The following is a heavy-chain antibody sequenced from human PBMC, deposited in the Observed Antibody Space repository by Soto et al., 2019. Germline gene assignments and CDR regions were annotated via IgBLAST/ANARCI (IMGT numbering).Heavy chain of an antibody. D-gene: IGHD3-10*01. CDR3: ASRDITMVRGVYYYYGMDV. Sequence: EVQLVESGGGLVQPGGSLRLSCAASGFTFSSYWMSWVRQAPGKGLEWVANIKQDGSEKYYVDSVKGRFTIPRDNAKNSLYLQMNSLRAEDTAVYYCASRDITMVRGVYYYYGMDVWGQGTTVTVSS. J-gene: IGHJ6*02. V-gene: IGHV3-7*05. CDR1: GFTFSSYW. CDR2: IKQDGSEK.